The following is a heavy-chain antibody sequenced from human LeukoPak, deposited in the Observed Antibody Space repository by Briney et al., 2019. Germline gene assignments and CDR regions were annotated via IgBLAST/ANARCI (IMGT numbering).Heavy chain of an antibody. CDR1: GYSFTSYW. Sequence: GESLKISCKGSGYSFTSYWIGWVRQMPGKGLEWMGIIYPGDSDTRYSPSFQGQVTISADKSISTAYLQWSSLKASDTAMYYCARQEGILSPLSAFDIWGQGTMVTVSS. J-gene: IGHJ3*02. D-gene: IGHD2-15*01. CDR3: ARQEGILSPLSAFDI. CDR2: IYPGDSDT. V-gene: IGHV5-51*01.